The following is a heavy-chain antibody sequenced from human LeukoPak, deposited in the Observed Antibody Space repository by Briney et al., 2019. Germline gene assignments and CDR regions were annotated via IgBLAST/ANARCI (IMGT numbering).Heavy chain of an antibody. J-gene: IGHJ4*02. CDR1: AFIFDVYA. CDR2: ISGDGGST. CDR3: AKGQQRYYYDSSGYTFDY. Sequence: GGSLRLSCPASAFIFDVYAMHCVRQAPGKGLEWVSLISGDGGSTYYADSEKGRFTISRDNSKNSLYLQMNSLRTEDTALYYCAKGQQRYYYDSSGYTFDYWGQGTLVTVSS. V-gene: IGHV3-43*02. D-gene: IGHD3-22*01.